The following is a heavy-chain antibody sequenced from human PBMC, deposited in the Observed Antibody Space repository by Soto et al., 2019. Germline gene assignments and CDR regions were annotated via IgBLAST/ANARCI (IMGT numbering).Heavy chain of an antibody. CDR2: ISSDGRTK. Sequence: QVQLVESGGGVVQPGTSLRLSCATSGFTFSRYVMHWVRQPPGKGPEWVAQISSDGRTKFYADSVKGRFTISRDNSEDTVYVQMNSLRGDDTAVYFCARGFNDAPGVGDYWGQGTPVTVSS. J-gene: IGHJ4*02. D-gene: IGHD1-1*01. V-gene: IGHV3-30-3*01. CDR1: GFTFSRYV. CDR3: ARGFNDAPGVGDY.